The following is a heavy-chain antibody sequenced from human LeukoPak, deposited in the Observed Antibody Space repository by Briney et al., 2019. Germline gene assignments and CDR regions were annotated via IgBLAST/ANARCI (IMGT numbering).Heavy chain of an antibody. CDR2: IFYSGST. D-gene: IGHD6-6*01. CDR3: ARHFAYSSSSYFDY. CDR1: IDSISSYY. J-gene: IGHJ4*02. Sequence: SETLSLTCTVSIDSISSYYWSWIRQPPGKGLEWVGYIFYSGSTNYNPSLKSRVTMFEDKSKNQFSLRLYSVTVADTAVYYCARHFAYSSSSYFDYWGQGSLVTVSS. V-gene: IGHV4-59*08.